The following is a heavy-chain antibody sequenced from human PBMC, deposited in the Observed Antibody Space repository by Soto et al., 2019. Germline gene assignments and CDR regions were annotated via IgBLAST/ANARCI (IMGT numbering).Heavy chain of an antibody. Sequence: QVQLVESGGGVVQPGRSLKLSCAGSGFTFGSSSIHWGRQAPGKGLDWLAVISYHGKEIPYADSVKGRFFISRDNSQNTAFQPMTGLTTEDTEMYFCVAEPPVGAFREWGQAPLVAVSS. D-gene: IGHD3-16*01. CDR1: GFTFGSSS. J-gene: IGHJ4*02. V-gene: IGHV3-30*04. CDR2: ISYHGKEI. CDR3: VAEPPVGAFRE.